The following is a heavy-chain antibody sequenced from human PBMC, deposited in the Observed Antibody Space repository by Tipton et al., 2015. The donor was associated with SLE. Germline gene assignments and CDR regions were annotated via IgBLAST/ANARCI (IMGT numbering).Heavy chain of an antibody. J-gene: IGHJ4*02. Sequence: SLRLSCAASGFPFTDYSLTWVRQAPGKGPEWVSSISSSSTSIYYADSVKGRFTISRDNAKNLLYLHMNGLRAEDTAVYSCARDTEGGGLNGFHYWGQGTLVTVSS. CDR3: ARDTEGGGLNGFHY. V-gene: IGHV3-21*03. D-gene: IGHD2-8*01. CDR2: ISSSSTSI. CDR1: GFPFTDYS.